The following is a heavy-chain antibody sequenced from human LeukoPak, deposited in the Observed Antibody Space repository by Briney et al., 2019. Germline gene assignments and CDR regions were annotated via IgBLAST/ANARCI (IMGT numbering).Heavy chain of an antibody. CDR2: INHSGDT. V-gene: IGHV4-34*01. CDR1: GGAFSGYY. J-gene: IGHJ4*02. CDR3: ARGSRNHNNYEGADY. D-gene: IGHD4-11*01. Sequence: SETLSLTCAVYGGAFSGYYWSWIRQPPGKGLEWIGEINHSGDTKYNPSLKSRVSMSVDVSKDQFSLKLTSLTAADTAVYYCARGSRNHNNYEGADYWGQGTLVTVSS.